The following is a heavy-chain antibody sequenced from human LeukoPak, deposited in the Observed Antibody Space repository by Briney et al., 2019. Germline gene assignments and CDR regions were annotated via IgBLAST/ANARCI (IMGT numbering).Heavy chain of an antibody. Sequence: GESLKISCKGSGYSFTSYWIGWVRQMPGKGLEWMGIIYPGDSDTRYSPSFQGQVTISADKSISTAYLQWSSLKASDTAMYYCARLVVVAATRPYNWFDPWGQGTLVTVSS. V-gene: IGHV5-51*01. J-gene: IGHJ5*02. D-gene: IGHD2-15*01. CDR2: IYPGDSDT. CDR3: ARLVVVAATRPYNWFDP. CDR1: GYSFTSYW.